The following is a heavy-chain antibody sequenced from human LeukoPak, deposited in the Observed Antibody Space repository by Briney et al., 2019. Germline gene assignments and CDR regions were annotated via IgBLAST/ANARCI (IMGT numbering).Heavy chain of an antibody. Sequence: GGSLRLSCATSGFTFSSYSMNWVRQAPGKGLEWVASINPDGNKKYSADSVKGRFTISRDNAENSLYLQMNSLRVEDTAFYYCARDLAYSRLDYWGQGMLVTVSS. V-gene: IGHV3-7*01. D-gene: IGHD5-18*01. CDR1: GFTFSSYS. CDR2: INPDGNKK. CDR3: ARDLAYSRLDY. J-gene: IGHJ4*02.